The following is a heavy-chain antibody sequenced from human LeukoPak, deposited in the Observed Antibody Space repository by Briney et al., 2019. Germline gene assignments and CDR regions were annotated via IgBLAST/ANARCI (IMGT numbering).Heavy chain of an antibody. CDR3: ASGTYSYYYDY. J-gene: IGHJ4*02. V-gene: IGHV4-38-2*02. Sequence: SETLSLTCTVSGYSIRSGYYWGWIRQSPGTGLEWIGTIYHSGTSYYNPSLKSRVTISVDTSKNQFSLKLSSVTAADTAMYYCASGTYSYYYDYWGQGTLVTVSS. D-gene: IGHD5-18*01. CDR2: IYHSGTS. CDR1: GYSIRSGYY.